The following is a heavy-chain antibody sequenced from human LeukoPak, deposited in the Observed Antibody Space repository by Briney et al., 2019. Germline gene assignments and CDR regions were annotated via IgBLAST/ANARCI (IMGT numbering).Heavy chain of an antibody. V-gene: IGHV3-23*01. CDR2: ISGSGGST. D-gene: IGHD2-21*01. J-gene: IGHJ3*02. CDR1: GFTFSSYA. Sequence: GGSLRLSCAASGFTFSSYAMSWVRQAPGKGLEWFSAISGSGGSTYYADPAKGRFTFSRDNSKNTLYLQMNSRRAEATAVYYGAKDDSDAFDIWGQGTMVTVSS. CDR3: AKDDSDAFDI.